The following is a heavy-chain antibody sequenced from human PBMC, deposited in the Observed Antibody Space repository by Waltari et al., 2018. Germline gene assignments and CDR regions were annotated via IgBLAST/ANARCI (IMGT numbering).Heavy chain of an antibody. CDR1: GDSMSNTDW. V-gene: IGHV4-4*02. CDR3: ARDRGRGIYLDS. D-gene: IGHD2-15*01. J-gene: IGHJ4*02. Sequence: QLQLQESGPGLVKPSGTLSLTCAVSGDSMSNTDWWSWVRPSPGKGLEWIGQVQRSGGTNYNPSFASRVTVSVDTSSNQFSLKVTSATAADTAVYFCARDRGRGIYLDSWGQGTLVTVS. CDR2: VQRSGGT.